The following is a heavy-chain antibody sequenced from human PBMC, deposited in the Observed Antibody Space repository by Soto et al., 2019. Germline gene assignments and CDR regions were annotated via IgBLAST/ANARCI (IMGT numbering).Heavy chain of an antibody. CDR1: GGSISSGGYY. J-gene: IGHJ4*02. D-gene: IGHD7-27*01. Sequence: SETLCLTCTVSGGSISSGGYYWSWIRQHPGKGLEWIGYIYYSGSTYYNPSLKSRVTISVDTSKNQFSLKLSSVTAADTAVYYCERVWGMTPDFWGQGTLVTVSS. CDR3: ERVWGMTPDF. CDR2: IYYSGST. V-gene: IGHV4-31*03.